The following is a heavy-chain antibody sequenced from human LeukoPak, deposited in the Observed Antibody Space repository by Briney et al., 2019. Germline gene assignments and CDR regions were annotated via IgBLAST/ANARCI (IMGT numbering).Heavy chain of an antibody. V-gene: IGHV1-2*02. J-gene: IGHJ4*02. CDR2: INPNSGGT. CDR3: ATDPLLQQLTY. D-gene: IGHD6-13*01. CDR1: GYTFTGYY. Sequence: ASVKVSCKASGYTFTGYYMHWVRQAPGQGLEWMGWINPNSGGTNYAQKFQGRVTMTEDTSTDTAYMELSSLRSEDTAVYYCATDPLLQQLTYWGQGTLVTVSS.